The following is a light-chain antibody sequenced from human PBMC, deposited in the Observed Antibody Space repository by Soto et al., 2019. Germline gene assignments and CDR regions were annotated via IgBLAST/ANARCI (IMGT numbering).Light chain of an antibody. CDR1: QGVNSNS. J-gene: IGKJ2*01. CDR3: QLYRRSPMYT. CDR2: AAA. V-gene: IGKV3-20*01. Sequence: EIVLTQSPGTLSLSPGERATLSCRASQGVNSNSLAWYQQKPGQAPRLLMYAAANRATGIPDRFSGSGSGTDFTLTISRLELEDFAVYYCQLYRRSPMYTCGQGTRLEIK.